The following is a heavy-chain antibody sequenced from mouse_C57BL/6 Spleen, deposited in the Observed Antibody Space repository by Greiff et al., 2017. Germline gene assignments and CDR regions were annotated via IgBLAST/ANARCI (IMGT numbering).Heavy chain of an antibody. CDR1: GYTFTDYY. CDR2: INPNNGGT. D-gene: IGHD2-5*01. CDR3: ARRDYSNHFAY. Sequence: EVQLQQSGPELVKPGASVKISCKASGYTFTDYYMNWVKQSHGKSLEWIGDINPNNGGTSYNQKFKGKATLTVDKSSSTAYMELRSLTSEDSAVYYCARRDYSNHFAYWGQGTLVTVSA. V-gene: IGHV1-26*01. J-gene: IGHJ3*01.